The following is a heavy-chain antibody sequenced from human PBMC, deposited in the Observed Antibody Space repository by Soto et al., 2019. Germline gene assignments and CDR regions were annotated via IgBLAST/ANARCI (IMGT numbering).Heavy chain of an antibody. CDR3: ARLPRTGSPRYYLDS. D-gene: IGHD1-1*01. CDR1: GGPVSSGSYY. J-gene: IGHJ4*02. CDR2: VYYSGTT. V-gene: IGHV4-61*01. Sequence: NPSETLSLTCTVSGGPVSSGSYYWNWIRQPPGKGLEWIAYVYYSGTTNYNPSLKSRVTISVDTSKSQFSLNLSSVTAADTAVYYCARLPRTGSPRYYLDSWGQGTLVTVSS.